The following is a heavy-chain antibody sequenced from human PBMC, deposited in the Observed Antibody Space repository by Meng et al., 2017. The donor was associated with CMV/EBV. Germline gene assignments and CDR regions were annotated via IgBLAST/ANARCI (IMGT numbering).Heavy chain of an antibody. CDR1: GCCICRYI. Sequence: LDEQVPGLDKRSDTLSLPRTVVGCCICRYIWSWIRQPVGTGVEWIGRIYTNESTNYTPSIQSRVTMSVDTSKNQFPLKPSSLTAADTAVYYCASGVLYYYDSSGHFDYWGQGTLVTVSS. CDR2: IYTNEST. D-gene: IGHD3-22*01. CDR3: ASGVLYYYDSSGHFDY. J-gene: IGHJ4*02. V-gene: IGHV4-4*07.